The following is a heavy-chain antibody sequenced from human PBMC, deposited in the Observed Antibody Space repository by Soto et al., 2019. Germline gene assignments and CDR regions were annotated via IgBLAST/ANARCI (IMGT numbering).Heavy chain of an antibody. Sequence: SETLSLTCTVSGGSISSGDYYWSWIRQPPGKGLEWIGYIYYSGNTYSNPSLKSRIIISVDTSKNQFSLKLSSVTAAGTAVYYCASVVSYYYDNSGHDAFDIWGQGTMVTVSS. D-gene: IGHD3-22*01. CDR3: ASVVSYYYDNSGHDAFDI. V-gene: IGHV4-30-4*01. CDR1: GGSISSGDYY. J-gene: IGHJ3*02. CDR2: IYYSGNT.